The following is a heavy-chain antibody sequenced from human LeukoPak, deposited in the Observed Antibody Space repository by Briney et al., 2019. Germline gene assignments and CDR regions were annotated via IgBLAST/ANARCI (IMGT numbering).Heavy chain of an antibody. CDR1: GFAFSGYA. D-gene: IGHD3-10*01. Sequence: GGSLRLSCAASGFAFSGYAMNWVRQAPGKGLEWVSSLSGSSSYIYYADSVRGRFTMSRDNAKNSLYLQMNSLRVEDTAVYYCARDLDASMVRGVLDYWGQGTLVTVSS. CDR3: ARDLDASMVRGVLDY. CDR2: LSGSSSYI. V-gene: IGHV3-21*01. J-gene: IGHJ4*02.